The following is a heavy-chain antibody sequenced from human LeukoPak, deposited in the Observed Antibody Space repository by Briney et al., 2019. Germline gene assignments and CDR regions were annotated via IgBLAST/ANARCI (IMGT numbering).Heavy chain of an antibody. J-gene: IGHJ4*02. V-gene: IGHV3-73*01. CDR3: ARSAYCSSTSCYRFDY. CDR1: GFTFSGSA. CDR2: IRTKANNYAT. D-gene: IGHD2-2*01. Sequence: GGSLRLSCAASGFTFSGSALHWVRQVSGKGLEWVGLIRTKANNYATAYAASVKGRFTISRDDSKNTAYLQMNSLKTEDTAVYYCARSAYCSSTSCYRFDYWGQGTLVTVSS.